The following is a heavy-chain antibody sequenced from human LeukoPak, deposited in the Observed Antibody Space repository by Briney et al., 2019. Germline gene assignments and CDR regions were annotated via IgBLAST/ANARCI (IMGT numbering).Heavy chain of an antibody. Sequence: PGGSLRLSCAASGFTFSSYGMHWVRQAPGKGLEWVAFIRYDGSKKDYVDSVKGRFTISRDNSNNTVYLQMNSLSAGDTAVYYCAKDSFFGYDWGSHRYGAFDFWGQGAIVTVAS. V-gene: IGHV3-30*02. CDR2: IRYDGSKK. J-gene: IGHJ3*01. CDR1: GFTFSSYG. D-gene: IGHD3-16*02. CDR3: AKDSFFGYDWGSHRYGAFDF.